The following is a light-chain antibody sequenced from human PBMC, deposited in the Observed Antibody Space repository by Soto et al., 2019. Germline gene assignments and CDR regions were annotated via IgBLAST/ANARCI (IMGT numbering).Light chain of an antibody. CDR3: QQYNSYSWT. CDR1: QSISSW. CDR2: DAS. J-gene: IGKJ1*01. Sequence: GDRVTITCRASQSISSWLAWYQQKPGKAPKLLIYDASSLESGVPSRFSGSGSGTEFTLTISSLQPDDFATYYCQQYNSYSWTFRQGTKVDIX. V-gene: IGKV1-5*01.